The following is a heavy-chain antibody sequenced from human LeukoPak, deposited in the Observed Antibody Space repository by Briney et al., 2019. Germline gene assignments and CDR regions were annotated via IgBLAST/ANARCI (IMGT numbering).Heavy chain of an antibody. Sequence: GGSLRLSCAASGFTVSSNYMSWVRQAPGKGLEWVSAISGSGGSTYYADSVKGRFTISRDNSKNTLYLQMNSLRAEDTAVYYCAKALGYYDFWSGYNGWYYFDYWGQGTLVTVSS. CDR1: GFTVSSNY. J-gene: IGHJ4*02. V-gene: IGHV3-23*01. CDR2: ISGSGGST. CDR3: AKALGYYDFWSGYNGWYYFDY. D-gene: IGHD3-3*01.